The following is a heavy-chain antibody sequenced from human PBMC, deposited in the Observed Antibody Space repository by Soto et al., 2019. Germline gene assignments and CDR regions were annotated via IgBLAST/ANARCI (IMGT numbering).Heavy chain of an antibody. CDR2: INPYNANT. Sequence: QVQLAQSGTEVKKPGASVKVSCKTSGYTFTNHGINWVRQAPGQGLEWMGWINPYNANTNYAQKLQGRVTMTTDTSTTTAYMKRRSLTSDDTAVYYCARDRVARIWGDAFDILGQGTVVTVSS. CDR1: GYTFTNHG. J-gene: IGHJ3*02. V-gene: IGHV1-18*04. D-gene: IGHD3-16*01. CDR3: ARDRVARIWGDAFDI.